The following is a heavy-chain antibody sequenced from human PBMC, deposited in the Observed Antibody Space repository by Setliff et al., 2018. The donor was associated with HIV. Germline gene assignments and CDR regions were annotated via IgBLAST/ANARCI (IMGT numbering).Heavy chain of an antibody. CDR3: ARRYNDNPREWFDP. CDR2: IYYSGST. D-gene: IGHD1-1*01. CDR1: GGSIRSSGYS. J-gene: IGHJ5*02. Sequence: SETLSLTCTVSGGSIRSSGYSWGCIRQRPGKGLEWIGIIYYSGSTYYNPSLQSRVTISADTSMNHISLNLTSVTAADTAVYYCARRYNDNPREWFDPWGQGTLVTVSS. V-gene: IGHV4-39*01.